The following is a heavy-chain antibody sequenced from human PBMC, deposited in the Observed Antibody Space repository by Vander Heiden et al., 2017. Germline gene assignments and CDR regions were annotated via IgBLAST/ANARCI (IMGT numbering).Heavy chain of an antibody. D-gene: IGHD2-15*01. CDR2: IYYSGST. J-gene: IGHJ4*02. CDR1: GGSISSYY. Sequence: QVQLQESGPGLVKPSETLSLTCTVSGGSISSYYWSWIRQPPGKGLEWIGYIYYSGSTNYNPSLKSRVTISVDTSKNQFSLKLSSVTAADTAVYYCARGYGGTDYWGQGTLVTVSS. CDR3: ARGYGGTDY. V-gene: IGHV4-59*01.